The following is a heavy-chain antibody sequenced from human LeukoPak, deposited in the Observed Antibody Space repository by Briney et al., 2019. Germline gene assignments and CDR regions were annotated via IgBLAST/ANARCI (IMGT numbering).Heavy chain of an antibody. CDR2: IIPIFGTA. J-gene: IGHJ4*02. CDR3: ARGPYCGGDCLVASRW. V-gene: IGHV1-69*01. CDR1: GGTFSSYA. D-gene: IGHD2-21*02. Sequence: GASVKVSCKASGGTFSSYAISWVRQAPGQGREWMGGIIPIFGTANYAQKFQGRVTITADESTSTAYMELSSLRSEDTAVYYCARGPYCGGDCLVASRWWGQGTLVTVSS.